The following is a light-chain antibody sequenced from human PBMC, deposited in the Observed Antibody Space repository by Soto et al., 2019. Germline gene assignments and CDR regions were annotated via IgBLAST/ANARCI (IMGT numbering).Light chain of an antibody. CDR2: AAS. V-gene: IGKV1-39*01. J-gene: IGKJ1*01. CDR3: QQTYNPPRT. CDR1: ETIARY. Sequence: DIQMTQSPSSLSASVGYRVTITCRASETIARYLNWYQQKQGKAPNLLIYAASTLKSGFPSRFSGTGYGTDFNLTISRLQTEDFATYYCQQTYNPPRTFGQGTKVDIK.